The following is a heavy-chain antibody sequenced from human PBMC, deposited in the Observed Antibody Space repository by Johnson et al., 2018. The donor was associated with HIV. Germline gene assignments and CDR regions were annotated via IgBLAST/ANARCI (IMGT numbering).Heavy chain of an antibody. CDR1: GFTFSNYA. CDR2: MSSDGFNK. V-gene: IGHV3-30-3*01. Sequence: QVQLVESGGGVVQPGRSLRLSCAASGFTFSNYAVHWVRQAPGKGLEWVAVMSSDGFNKYYADSVKGRFTVSRDNSKNTLYLLMNSLRPEDTAVYYCARDQYALGDGAFDIGGQGTMVTVSS. CDR3: ARDQYALGDGAFDI. J-gene: IGHJ3*02. D-gene: IGHD5-24*01.